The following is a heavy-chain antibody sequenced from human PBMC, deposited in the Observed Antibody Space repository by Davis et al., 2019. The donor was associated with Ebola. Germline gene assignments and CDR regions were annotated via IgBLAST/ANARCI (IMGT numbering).Heavy chain of an antibody. Sequence: ASSVKVSCKASGYTFTNYYMHWVRQAPGQGLEWMGMINPNDGRTIYAQKFQGRVTVTRDTSTSTVYMELSSLRSEDTAVYYCARAVAGGYYFDYWGQGTLVTVSS. CDR1: GYTFTNYY. V-gene: IGHV1-46*01. CDR2: INPNDGRT. CDR3: ARAVAGGYYFDY. D-gene: IGHD6-19*01. J-gene: IGHJ4*02.